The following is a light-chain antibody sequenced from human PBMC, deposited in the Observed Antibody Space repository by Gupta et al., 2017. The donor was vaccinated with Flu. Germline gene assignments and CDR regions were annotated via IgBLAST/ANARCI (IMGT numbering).Light chain of an antibody. CDR1: SSKIGSNT. Sequence: VTISCSGSSSKIGSNTVNWYQQRPRTAPRLLIYNNNQRPSGVPDRFSGSKSDTSAALAISGLQAEDEADYYCASWDDSLNGGVFGGGTKLTVL. J-gene: IGLJ3*02. CDR2: NNN. V-gene: IGLV1-44*01. CDR3: ASWDDSLNGGV.